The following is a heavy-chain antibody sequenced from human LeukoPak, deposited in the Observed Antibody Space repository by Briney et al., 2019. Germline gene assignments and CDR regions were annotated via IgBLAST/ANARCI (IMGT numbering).Heavy chain of an antibody. Sequence: ASVKVSCKASGYTFTSYGISWVRQAPGQGLEWMGWINAYSGNTNYAQKLQGRVTMTRDSPTGTAYMELRSLKSDDTALYYCARSGRRGRCFAASYYFDYWGQGTLVTVPS. J-gene: IGHJ4*02. CDR1: GYTFTSYG. D-gene: IGHD2-15*01. CDR2: INAYSGNT. V-gene: IGHV1-18*01. CDR3: ARSGRRGRCFAASYYFDY.